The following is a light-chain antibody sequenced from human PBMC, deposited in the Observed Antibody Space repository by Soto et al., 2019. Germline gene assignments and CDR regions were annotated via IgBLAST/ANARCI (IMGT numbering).Light chain of an antibody. J-gene: IGKJ3*01. CDR2: KVS. CDR1: QSLVYSDGNIY. V-gene: IGKV2-30*01. Sequence: DVVMTQSPLSLPVTLGQPASISCRSSQSLVYSDGNIYLNWFQQRPGQSPRRLIYKVSNRDSGVPDRFSGSGSGTDFTLKISRVEAGDVGVYYCMQGTHWPFTLGPGTKVDIK. CDR3: MQGTHWPFT.